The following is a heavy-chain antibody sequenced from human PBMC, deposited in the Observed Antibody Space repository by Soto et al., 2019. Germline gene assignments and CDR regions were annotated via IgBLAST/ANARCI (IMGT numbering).Heavy chain of an antibody. Sequence: QVQLQESGPGLVKPSETLSLTCTVSGGSISSYYWSWIRQPPGKGLEWIGYIYYSGSTNYNPSLTRRVTISVDTSKNQCSLKLSSVPAADTAVYYCARGFGYSSGSPMGYWGQGTLVTVSS. CDR3: ARGFGYSSGSPMGY. J-gene: IGHJ4*02. V-gene: IGHV4-59*01. D-gene: IGHD6-19*01. CDR1: GGSISSYY. CDR2: IYYSGST.